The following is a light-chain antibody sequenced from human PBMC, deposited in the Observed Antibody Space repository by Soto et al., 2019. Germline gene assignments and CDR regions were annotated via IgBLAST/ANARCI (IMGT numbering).Light chain of an antibody. V-gene: IGKV3-20*01. CDR2: GAS. J-gene: IGKJ4*01. Sequence: MTQSPATLSVSPGERATPFSRAGQRVGSNLAWYQQKPSQAPSLLTYGASSRATGIPDRFSGSGSGTDFTLTTSRLEPEDFALYYCQQYRTCTVPFGGWTKVDIX. CDR3: QQYRTCTVP. CDR1: QRVGSN.